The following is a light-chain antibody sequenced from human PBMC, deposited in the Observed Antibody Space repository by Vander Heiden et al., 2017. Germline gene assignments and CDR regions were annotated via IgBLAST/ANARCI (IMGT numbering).Light chain of an antibody. V-gene: IGKV1-9*01. CDR1: QGISSY. J-gene: IGKJ2*01. CDR2: AAS. Sequence: DIQLTQSPSFLSASVGDRVTITCRASQGISSYLAWYQQKPGKAPKLLIYAASTLQSGVPSRFSGSGSGTEFTLTISSLQPEDFATYYCQQRNSYPLRYTFGQGTKLEIK. CDR3: QQRNSYPLRYT.